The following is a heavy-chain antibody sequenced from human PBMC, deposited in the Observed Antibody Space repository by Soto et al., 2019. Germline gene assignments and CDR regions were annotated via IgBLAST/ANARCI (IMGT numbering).Heavy chain of an antibody. CDR3: ASGSPQLGEEDDAFDI. V-gene: IGHV3-21*01. J-gene: IGHJ3*02. CDR1: GFTFSSYS. Sequence: GGSLRLSCAASGFTFSSYSMNWVRQAPGKGLEWVSSISSSSSYIYYADSEKGRFNISRDNAKNSLYLQVNSLRAEDTAVYWCASGSPQLGEEDDAFDIWGQGTMVTVSS. D-gene: IGHD3-10*01. CDR2: ISSSSSYI.